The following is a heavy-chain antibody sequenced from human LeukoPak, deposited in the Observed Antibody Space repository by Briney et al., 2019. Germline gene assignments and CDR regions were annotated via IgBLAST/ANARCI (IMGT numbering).Heavy chain of an antibody. Sequence: GRSLRLSCAASGFTFSSYGMHWVRQAPGKGLEWVAVISYDGSNKYYADSVKGRSTISRDNSKNTLYLQMNSLRAEDTAVYYCATSSGYSYGSFDYWGQGTLVTVSS. CDR3: ATSSGYSYGSFDY. J-gene: IGHJ4*02. V-gene: IGHV3-30*03. CDR1: GFTFSSYG. CDR2: ISYDGSNK. D-gene: IGHD5-18*01.